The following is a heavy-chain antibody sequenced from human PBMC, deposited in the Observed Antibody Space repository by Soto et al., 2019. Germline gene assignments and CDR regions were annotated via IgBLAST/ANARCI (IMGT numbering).Heavy chain of an antibody. D-gene: IGHD4-17*01. V-gene: IGHV1-69*13. CDR1: GGTFSSYA. CDR2: IIPIFGTA. CDR3: ARATVTHRRDNDY. Sequence: RASVKVSCKASGGTFSSYAISGVRQAPGQGLERMGGIIPIFGTANYAQKFQGRVTITADESTSTAYMELSSLRSEDTAVYYCARATVTHRRDNDYWGQGTQVTVSS. J-gene: IGHJ4*02.